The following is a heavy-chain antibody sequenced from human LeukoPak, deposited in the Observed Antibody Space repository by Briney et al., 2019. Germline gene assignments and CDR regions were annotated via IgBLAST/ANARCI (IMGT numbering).Heavy chain of an antibody. CDR1: GYTFTSYY. V-gene: IGHV1-46*03. CDR3: ARNEVTGDLGY. D-gene: IGHD2-21*02. Sequence: ASVKVSCKASGYTFTSYYMHWVRQAPGQGLEWMGIINPSGGSTSYAQKFQGRVTMTRDTSTSTVYMELSSLRSEDTAVYHCARNEVTGDLGYWGQGTLVTVSS. CDR2: INPSGGST. J-gene: IGHJ4*02.